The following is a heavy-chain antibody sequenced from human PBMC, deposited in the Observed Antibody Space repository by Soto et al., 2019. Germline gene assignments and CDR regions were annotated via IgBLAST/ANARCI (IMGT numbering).Heavy chain of an antibody. D-gene: IGHD3-22*01. CDR1: AGTFNNHS. J-gene: IGHJ4*02. CDR3: VIDLGYFDF. Sequence: QVQLVQSGTEVKKPASSVAVSCQASAGTFNNHSLSWVRQAPGQGLEWMGRSIPILGRADYSQKFQGRLTLTVDKSTSTADMELSSLTSEDTAVYYCVIDLGYFDFWGQGALVTVSS. CDR2: SIPILGRA. V-gene: IGHV1-69*02.